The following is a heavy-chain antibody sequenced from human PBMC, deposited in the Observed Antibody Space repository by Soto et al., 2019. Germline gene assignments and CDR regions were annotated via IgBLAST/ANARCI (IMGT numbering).Heavy chain of an antibody. CDR2: IYYSGST. D-gene: IGHD4-17*01. CDR3: AREGDYPAFDI. J-gene: IGHJ3*02. CDR1: GGSISSGDYY. V-gene: IGHV4-61*08. Sequence: PSETLSLTGTVSGGSISSGDYYWSWIRQPAGKGLEWIGYIYYSGSTNYNPSLKSRVTISVDTSKNQFSLKLSSVTAADTAVYYCAREGDYPAFDIWGQGTMVTVSS.